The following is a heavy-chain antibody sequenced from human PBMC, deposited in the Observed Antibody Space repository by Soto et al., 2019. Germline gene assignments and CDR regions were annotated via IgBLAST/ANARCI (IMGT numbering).Heavy chain of an antibody. J-gene: IGHJ5*02. D-gene: IGHD3-10*01. V-gene: IGHV3-33*01. Sequence: GGSLRLSCAASGFTFNSYGMHWVRQAPGKGLEWVAVIWYDGSNKYYADSVKGRFTISRDNSKNTLYQQKDSQRDEDTAVYYCARDRDLLSWGQGTLVTVSS. CDR1: GFTFNSYG. CDR3: ARDRDLLS. CDR2: IWYDGSNK.